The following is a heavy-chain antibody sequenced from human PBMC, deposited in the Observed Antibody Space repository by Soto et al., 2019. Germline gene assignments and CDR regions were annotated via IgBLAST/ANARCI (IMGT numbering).Heavy chain of an antibody. V-gene: IGHV1-8*01. J-gene: IGHJ6*02. CDR1: GYTFTSYD. D-gene: IGHD6-19*01. CDR2: MNPNSGNT. Sequence: QVQMVQSGAEVKKPGASVKVSCKASGYTFTSYDINWVRQATGQGLEWMGWMNPNSGNTDYAQKFQGRVTMTRNTSISTAYMELSSLRSEDTAVYYCARDYRSGYGMEVWGQGTTVTVSS. CDR3: ARDYRSGYGMEV.